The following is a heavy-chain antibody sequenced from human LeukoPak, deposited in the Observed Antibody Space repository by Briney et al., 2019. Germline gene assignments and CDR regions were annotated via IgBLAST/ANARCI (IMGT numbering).Heavy chain of an antibody. V-gene: IGHV4-34*01. J-gene: IGHJ4*02. D-gene: IGHD3-9*01. CDR2: INHSGST. Sequence: SETLSLTCAVYGGSFSGYYWSWIRQPPGKGLEWIGEINHSGSTNYNPSPKSRVTISVDTSKNQFSLKLSSVTAADTAVYYCARHYDILTGYFPGVFDYWGQGTLVTVSS. CDR1: GGSFSGYY. CDR3: ARHYDILTGYFPGVFDY.